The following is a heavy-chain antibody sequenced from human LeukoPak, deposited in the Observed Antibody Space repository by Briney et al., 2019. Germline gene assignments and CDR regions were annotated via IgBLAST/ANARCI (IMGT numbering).Heavy chain of an antibody. CDR3: AKERSGPRNLDY. Sequence: GGSLRLSCAASGFTFSTYAMHWVRQAPGKGLEWVAVILHDGSNKWYADSVKGRFTISRDNSKNTLHLQMNSLRGEDTAVYYCAKERSGPRNLDYWGQGTLVTVSS. D-gene: IGHD1-14*01. CDR1: GFTFSTYA. CDR2: ILHDGSNK. V-gene: IGHV3-30-3*01. J-gene: IGHJ4*02.